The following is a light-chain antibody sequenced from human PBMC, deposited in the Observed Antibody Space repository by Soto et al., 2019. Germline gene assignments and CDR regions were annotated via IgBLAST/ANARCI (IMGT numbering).Light chain of an antibody. J-gene: IGKJ5*01. CDR1: QSVSSSY. V-gene: IGKV3-20*01. Sequence: EMALTPSPGTLSLSPGESATLSCLASQSVSSSYLAWYQQKPGQAPRLLIFGASSRATGIPDRFSGSGSGTDFTLTISRVEPEDFAVYYCQQYGRSLPITFGQGTLLEIK. CDR3: QQYGRSLPIT. CDR2: GAS.